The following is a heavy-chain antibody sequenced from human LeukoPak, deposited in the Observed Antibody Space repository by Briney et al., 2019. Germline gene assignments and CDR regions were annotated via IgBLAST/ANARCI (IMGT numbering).Heavy chain of an antibody. CDR1: EFTVSTNY. V-gene: IGHV3-53*01. J-gene: IGHJ6*04. CDR3: ARGPPLDV. CDR2: IYSGGST. Sequence: QPGGSLRLSCAASEFTVSTNYMTWVRQAPGKGLEWVSVIYSGGSTYYADFVKGRFTISRDNSKNTLYLQMNSLRAEDTAIYYCARGPPLDVWGKGTTVTISS.